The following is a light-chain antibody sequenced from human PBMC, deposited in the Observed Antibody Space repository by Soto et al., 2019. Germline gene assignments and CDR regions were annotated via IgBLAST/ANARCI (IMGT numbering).Light chain of an antibody. CDR2: EVT. Sequence: QSALTQPPSASGSPGQSVTISCTGTSSDVGAYNYVSWYQQHAGKAPKLVIYEVTKRPSGVPDRCSGSKSANTASLTVSGLQAEYEADYYCSSFASSNTWVFGGGTKLTVL. V-gene: IGLV2-8*01. J-gene: IGLJ3*02. CDR1: SSDVGAYNY. CDR3: SSFASSNTWV.